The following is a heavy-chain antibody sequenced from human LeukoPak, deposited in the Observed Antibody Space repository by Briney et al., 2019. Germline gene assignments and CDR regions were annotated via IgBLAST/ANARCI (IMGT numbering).Heavy chain of an antibody. CDR2: INHSGSI. Sequence: SETLSLTCAVYGGSFSGYYWSWIRQPPGKGLEWIGEINHSGSINYNPSLKSRVTISVDTSKNQFSLKLSSVTAADTAVYYCARVLIAVAGPNWFDPWGQGTLVTVSS. J-gene: IGHJ5*02. CDR1: GGSFSGYY. CDR3: ARVLIAVAGPNWFDP. V-gene: IGHV4-34*01. D-gene: IGHD6-19*01.